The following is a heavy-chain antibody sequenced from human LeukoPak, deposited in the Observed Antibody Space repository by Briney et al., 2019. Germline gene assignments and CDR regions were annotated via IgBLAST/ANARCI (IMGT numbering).Heavy chain of an antibody. CDR1: GGSFSGYY. V-gene: IGHV4-34*01. CDR3: ARVIPTTYYYGSGSYKYNWFDP. D-gene: IGHD3-10*01. CDR2: INHSGST. J-gene: IGHJ5*02. Sequence: SETLSLTCAVYGGSFSGYYWSWIRQPPGKGLEWIGEINHSGSTNYNPSLKSRVTISVATSKNQFSLKLSSVTAADTAVYYCARVIPTTYYYGSGSYKYNWFDPWGQGTLVTVSS.